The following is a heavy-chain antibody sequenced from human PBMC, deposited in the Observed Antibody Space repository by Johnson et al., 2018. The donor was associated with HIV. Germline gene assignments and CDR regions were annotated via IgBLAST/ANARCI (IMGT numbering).Heavy chain of an antibody. CDR3: ARDARYYYDSRGDAFDI. V-gene: IGHV3-23*04. D-gene: IGHD3-22*01. CDR1: GFTFSSYA. CDR2: ISGSGGST. Sequence: MQLVESGGGLVQPGGSLRLSCAASGFTFSSYAMSWVRQAPGKGLEWVSAISGSGGSTYYADSVKGRFTISRDNAKNSLYLQMNSLRAEDTAVYYCARDARYYYDSRGDAFDIWGQGTMVTVSS. J-gene: IGHJ3*02.